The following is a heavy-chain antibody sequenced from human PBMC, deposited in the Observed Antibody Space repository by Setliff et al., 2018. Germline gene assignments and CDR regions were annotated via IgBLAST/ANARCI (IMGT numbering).Heavy chain of an antibody. CDR3: AREFAYARGYYVAETLDS. CDR2: IYYSGST. D-gene: IGHD3-10*02. CDR1: GGSISSYY. Sequence: SETLSLTCTVSGGSISSYYWSWIRQPPGKGLEWIGYIYYSGSTNYNPSLKSRVTISVDRSKNQFSLKLTSVTAADTAVYYCAREFAYARGYYVAETLDSRGQGTLVTVSS. J-gene: IGHJ4*02. V-gene: IGHV4-59*12.